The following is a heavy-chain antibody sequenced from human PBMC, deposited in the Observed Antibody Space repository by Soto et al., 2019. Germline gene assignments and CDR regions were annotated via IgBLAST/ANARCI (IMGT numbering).Heavy chain of an antibody. J-gene: IGHJ4*02. V-gene: IGHV1-18*01. Sequence: QVRLVQSGAEVRKPGASVKVSCKSSGYSFITYAISWVRQGPGPGLEWMGYISAHDGNTNYAHKLQARVTMTTDTAMCTAYIELRSLTSGDTAVYYCGRVDSAASPIDYWAPGTLVTVSS. D-gene: IGHD5-18*01. CDR1: GYSFITYA. CDR3: GRVDSAASPIDY. CDR2: ISAHDGNT.